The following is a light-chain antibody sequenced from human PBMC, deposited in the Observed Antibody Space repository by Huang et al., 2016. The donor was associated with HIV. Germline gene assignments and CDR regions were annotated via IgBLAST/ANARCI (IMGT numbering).Light chain of an antibody. CDR1: QNINTN. J-gene: IGKJ1*01. CDR2: AAS. Sequence: EIVMTQSPGTLSVAPGDRATLSCRASQNINTNLAWFQQKPGQAPRRLIYAASTRTADFPARCSGSGSRTEFTLTISSLQSEEIAVYYCQQYNDWPRSFGQGTKVEIK. V-gene: IGKV3-15*01. CDR3: QQYNDWPRS.